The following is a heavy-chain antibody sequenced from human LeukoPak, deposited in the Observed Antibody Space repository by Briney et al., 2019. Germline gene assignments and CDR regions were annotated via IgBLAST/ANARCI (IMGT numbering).Heavy chain of an antibody. V-gene: IGHV3-33*01. J-gene: IGHJ4*02. CDR3: ATGGLYFYSD. CDR1: GFTFISYG. CDR2: AYDDRDNK. Sequence: GGSLRLSCAASGFTFISYGMHWVRQSPGRGLEWVAVAYDDRDNKYHADSVKGRFTVSKDNSKKTLYLQMSSLRAEDTAIYYCATGGLYFYSDWGQGILVTVSS. D-gene: IGHD1-26*01.